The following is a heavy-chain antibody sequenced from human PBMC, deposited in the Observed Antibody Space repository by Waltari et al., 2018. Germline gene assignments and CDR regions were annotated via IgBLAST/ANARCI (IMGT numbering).Heavy chain of an antibody. CDR1: GGSISSGGYY. J-gene: IGHJ3*02. V-gene: IGHV4-31*03. CDR2: IYYSGST. Sequence: QVQLQESGPGLVKPSQTLSLTCPVSGGSISSGGYYWTWIRQPPGKGLEWIGYIYYSGSTYYNPSLKSRVTISVDTSKNQFSLKLSSVTAADTAVYYCARDGGYDESGVAFDIWGQGTMVTVSS. CDR3: ARDGGYDESGVAFDI. D-gene: IGHD5-12*01.